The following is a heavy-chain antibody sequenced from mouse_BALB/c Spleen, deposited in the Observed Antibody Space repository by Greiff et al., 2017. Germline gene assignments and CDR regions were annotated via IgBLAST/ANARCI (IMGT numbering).Heavy chain of an antibody. CDR1: GYTFTSYV. Sequence: EVQLQQSGPELVKPGASVKMSCKASGYTFTSYVMHWVKQKPGQGLEWIGYINPYNDGTKYNEKFKGKATLTSDKSSSTAYMELSSLTSEDSAVYYCARRGSPDYYTYYFDYWGQGTTLTVSS. J-gene: IGHJ2*01. CDR2: INPYNDGT. V-gene: IGHV1-14*01. CDR3: ARRGSPDYYTYYFDY. D-gene: IGHD1-1*01.